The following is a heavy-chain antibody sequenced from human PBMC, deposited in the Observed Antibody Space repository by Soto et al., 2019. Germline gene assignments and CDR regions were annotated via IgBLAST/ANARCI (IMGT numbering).Heavy chain of an antibody. V-gene: IGHV1-69*01. CDR2: IIPIFGTA. CDR1: GGTFSSYA. CDR3: ARGGDCSSTSCYGAYYYYYGMDV. J-gene: IGHJ6*02. D-gene: IGHD2-2*01. Sequence: QVQLVQSGAEVKKPGSSVKVSCKASGGTFSSYAISWVRQAPGQGLEWMGGIIPIFGTANYAQKFQGRGTSTADESTSTAYMELSSLRSEDTAVYYCARGGDCSSTSCYGAYYYYYGMDVWGQGTTVTVSS.